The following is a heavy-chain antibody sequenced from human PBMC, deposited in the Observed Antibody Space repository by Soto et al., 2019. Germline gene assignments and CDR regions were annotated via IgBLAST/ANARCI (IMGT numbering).Heavy chain of an antibody. J-gene: IGHJ6*02. V-gene: IGHV1-69*01. D-gene: IGHD6-25*01. Sequence: QVQLVQSGAEVKKTGSSVKVSGKASGGTFSIYGFIWVRQAPGQGPVWIGGIIPILTTPNYAQKFQGRVTIFADESTTTVYIELSRQKFEHTAVYYCATSDGIAPTSEEGMDVWGLGTSVPVSS. CDR1: GGTFSIYG. CDR3: ATSDGIAPTSEEGMDV. CDR2: IIPILTTP.